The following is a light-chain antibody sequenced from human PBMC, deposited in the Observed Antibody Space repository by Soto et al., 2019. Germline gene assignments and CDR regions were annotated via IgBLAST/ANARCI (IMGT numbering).Light chain of an antibody. CDR3: QQRSIWPPIT. CDR1: QRVSSY. J-gene: IGKJ5*01. V-gene: IGKV3-11*01. Sequence: EIVLTQSPATLSLSPGEIATLSCRASQRVSSYLAWYQQKPGQAPRLLIYDAYNRATGIPARFSGSGSGTDFTLTIRSLEPEDFAVYYCQQRSIWPPITFGQGTRLEIK. CDR2: DAY.